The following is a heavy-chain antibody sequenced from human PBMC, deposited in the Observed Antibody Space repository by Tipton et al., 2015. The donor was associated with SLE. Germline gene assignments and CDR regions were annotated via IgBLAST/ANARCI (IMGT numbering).Heavy chain of an antibody. V-gene: IGHV3-11*06. CDR2: ISSSSSYT. CDR3: ARSSGTHYFDY. CDR1: GFTFNDYY. J-gene: IGHJ4*02. D-gene: IGHD1-26*01. Sequence: SLRLSYAASGFTFNDYYMSWIRQAPGKGLEWVSYISSSSSYTNYADSVKGRFTISRDNSKNTLYLQMNSLRAEDTAVYYCARSSGTHYFDYWGQGTLVTVSS.